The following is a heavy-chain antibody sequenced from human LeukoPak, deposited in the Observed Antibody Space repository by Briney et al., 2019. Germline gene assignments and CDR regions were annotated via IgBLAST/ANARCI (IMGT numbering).Heavy chain of an antibody. V-gene: IGHV4-34*01. Sequence: GSLRLSCAASGFTFSTYAMSWVRQPPGKGLEWIGEINHSGSTNYNPSLKSRVTISVDTSKNQFSLKLSSVTAADTAVYYCARGLSLRYFRGSRYYFDYWGQGTLVTVSS. J-gene: IGHJ4*02. CDR1: GFTFSTYA. CDR3: ARGLSLRYFRGSRYYFDY. D-gene: IGHD3-9*01. CDR2: INHSGST.